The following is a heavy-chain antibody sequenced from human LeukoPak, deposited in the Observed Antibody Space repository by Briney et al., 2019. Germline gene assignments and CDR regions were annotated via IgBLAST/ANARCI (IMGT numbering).Heavy chain of an antibody. V-gene: IGHV3-21*01. CDR1: GFTFSSYS. CDR3: ASYSIPGAYV. J-gene: IGHJ6*02. CDR2: ISSSSSYI. Sequence: GGSLRLSCAASGFTFSSYSMNWVRQAPGKGLEWVSSISSSSSYIYYADSVKGRFTISRDNAKNSLYLQMNSLRVDDAAVYYCASYSIPGAYVWGQGTTVTVSS. D-gene: IGHD4-11*01.